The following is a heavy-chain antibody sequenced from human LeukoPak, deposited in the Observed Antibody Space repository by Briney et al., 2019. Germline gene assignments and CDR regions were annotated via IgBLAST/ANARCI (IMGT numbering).Heavy chain of an antibody. D-gene: IGHD3-22*01. J-gene: IGHJ4*02. V-gene: IGHV4-39*01. Sequence: SETLSLTCTVSGGPISSSNDYWGWIRQPPGKGLEWIGSIYYSGSTYYNPSLKSRVTISVDTSKNQFSLKLSSVTAADTAVYYCARHSRTSSPNYYDSSGPNAPFDYWGQGTLVTVSS. CDR2: IYYSGST. CDR1: GGPISSSNDY. CDR3: ARHSRTSSPNYYDSSGPNAPFDY.